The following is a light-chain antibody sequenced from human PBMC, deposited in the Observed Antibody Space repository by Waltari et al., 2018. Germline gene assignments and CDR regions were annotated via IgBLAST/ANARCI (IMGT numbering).Light chain of an antibody. CDR1: RSDIGSYKY. Sequence: QSALTQPASVSASLGQSITISYTGTRSDIGSYKYVFWYQQHPGKAPKLILYDVTKRPSGVSHRFSGSKSGNTASLTISGLQAEDEADYFCSSYSTGSVVVFGGGTKLTVL. CDR3: SSYSTGSVVV. V-gene: IGLV2-14*03. CDR2: DVT. J-gene: IGLJ2*01.